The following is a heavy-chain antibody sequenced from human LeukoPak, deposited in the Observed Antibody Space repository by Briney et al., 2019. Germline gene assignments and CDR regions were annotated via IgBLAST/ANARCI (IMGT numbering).Heavy chain of an antibody. CDR2: IIPIFGTA. Sequence: SVKVSCKASGGTFSSYAINWVRQAPGQGLEWMGGIIPIFGTANYAQKFQGRVTITADESTSTVYMELSSLRSEDTAVYYCARAPYYDFFLNDYWGQGTLVTVSS. V-gene: IGHV1-69*13. CDR1: GGTFSSYA. J-gene: IGHJ4*02. D-gene: IGHD3-3*01. CDR3: ARAPYYDFFLNDY.